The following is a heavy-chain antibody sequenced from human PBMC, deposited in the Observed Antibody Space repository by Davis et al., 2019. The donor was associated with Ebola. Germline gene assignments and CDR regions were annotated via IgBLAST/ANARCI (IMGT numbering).Heavy chain of an antibody. CDR3: ARALSDYYYMDV. V-gene: IGHV4-59*08. CDR2: IHYSEST. Sequence: SETLSLTCTVSGGSISGYYYNWIRQPPGKGLEWIGYIHYSESTNYSPSLKSRVTISVDTSKNQFSLKLSSVTAADTAVYYCARALSDYYYMDVWGKGTTVTVSS. J-gene: IGHJ6*03. CDR1: GGSISGYY.